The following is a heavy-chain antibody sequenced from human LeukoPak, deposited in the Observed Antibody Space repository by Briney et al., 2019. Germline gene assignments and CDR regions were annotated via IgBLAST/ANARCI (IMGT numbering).Heavy chain of an antibody. V-gene: IGHV3-21*01. CDR2: ISSSSSYI. J-gene: IGHJ4*02. D-gene: IGHD1-26*01. Sequence: GGSLRLSCAASGXTFSSYSMNWVRQAPGKGLEWVSSISSSSSYIYYADSVKGRFTISRDNAKNSLYLQMNSLRAEDTAVYYCARGGGGSYYHLLDYWGQGTLVTVSS. CDR1: GXTFSSYS. CDR3: ARGGGGSYYHLLDY.